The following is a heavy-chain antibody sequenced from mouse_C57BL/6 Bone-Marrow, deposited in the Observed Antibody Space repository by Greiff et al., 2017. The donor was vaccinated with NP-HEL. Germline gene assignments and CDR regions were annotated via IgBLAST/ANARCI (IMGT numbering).Heavy chain of an antibody. V-gene: IGHV1-19*01. D-gene: IGHD1-1*01. Sequence: EVQLQQSGPVLVKPGASVKMSCKASGYTFTDYYMNWVKQSHGKSLEWIGVINPYNGGTSYNQKFKGKATLTVDKSSSTAYMELNSLTSEDSAVYYCARARGLGSSYFDVWGTGTTVTVSS. CDR1: GYTFTDYY. CDR3: ARARGLGSSYFDV. CDR2: INPYNGGT. J-gene: IGHJ1*03.